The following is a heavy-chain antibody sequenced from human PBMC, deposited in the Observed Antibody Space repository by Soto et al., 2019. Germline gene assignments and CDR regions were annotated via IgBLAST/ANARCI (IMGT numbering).Heavy chain of an antibody. V-gene: IGHV3-23*01. D-gene: IGHD2-2*01. Sequence: LRLSCAASGFTFSSYAMIWVRQAPVKGLEWVSAISGSGGSTYYADSVKGRFTISRDNSKNTLYLQMNSLRAEDTAVYYCAKDLVGIVVVPAAQDYWGQGTLVTVSS. J-gene: IGHJ4*02. CDR2: ISGSGGST. CDR3: AKDLVGIVVVPAAQDY. CDR1: GFTFSSYA.